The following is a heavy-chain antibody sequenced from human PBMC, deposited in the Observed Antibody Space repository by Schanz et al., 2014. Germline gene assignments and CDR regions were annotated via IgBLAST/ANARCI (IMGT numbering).Heavy chain of an antibody. CDR1: GGTFSSDT. CDR3: ARVQDDILTGSEYYYGMDV. Sequence: QVQLVQSGAEVKKPGSSVKVSCKASGGTFSSDTFSWVRQAPGQGLEWMGWISAYNGNTNYAQKLQDRVTLTTDTSTSTAYMELRSLRSDDTAVYYCARVQDDILTGSEYYYGMDVWGQGSLVTVSS. V-gene: IGHV1-18*01. CDR2: ISAYNGNT. J-gene: IGHJ6*02. D-gene: IGHD3-9*01.